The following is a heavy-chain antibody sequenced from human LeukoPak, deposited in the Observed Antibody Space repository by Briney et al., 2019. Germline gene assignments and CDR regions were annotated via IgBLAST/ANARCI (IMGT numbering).Heavy chain of an antibody. V-gene: IGHV1-18*01. CDR2: ISAYNGNT. D-gene: IGHD6-25*01. CDR3: AREGGYRRPPV. J-gene: IGHJ6*04. CDR1: GYTFTSYG. Sequence: ASVKVSCKASGYTFTSYGISWVRQAPGQGLEWMGWISAYNGNTNYAQKFQGRVTITRNTSISTAYMELSSLRSEDTAVYYCAREGGYRRPPVWGKGTTVTVSS.